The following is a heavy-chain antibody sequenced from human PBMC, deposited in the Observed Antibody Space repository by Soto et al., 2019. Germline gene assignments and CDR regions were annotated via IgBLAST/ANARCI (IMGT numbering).Heavy chain of an antibody. CDR1: RLTFSSYA. CDR2: ISSSGAST. V-gene: IGHV3-23*01. J-gene: IGHJ6*02. CDR3: AKGPTIFGVVITYSFYYGLDV. Sequence: GGSLRLSCAASRLTFSSYAMSWVRQTPGKGLEWVSAISSSGASTYAADSVKGRFTISRDNSKNTLYLQMNSLRAEDTAVYYCAKGPTIFGVVITYSFYYGLDVWGQGTTVTVSS. D-gene: IGHD3-3*01.